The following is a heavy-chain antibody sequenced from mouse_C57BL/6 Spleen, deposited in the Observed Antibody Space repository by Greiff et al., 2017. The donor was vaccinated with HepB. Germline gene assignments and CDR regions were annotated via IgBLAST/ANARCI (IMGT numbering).Heavy chain of an antibody. CDR1: GYTFTSYW. J-gene: IGHJ2*01. CDR2: IYPGSGST. Sequence: VQRVESGAELVKPGASVKMSCKASGYTFTSYWITWVKQRPGQGLEWIGDIYPGSGSTNYNEKFKSKATLTVDTSSSTAYMQLSSLTSEDSAVYYCARITTKGLYYFDYWGQGTTLTVSS. V-gene: IGHV1-55*01. D-gene: IGHD2-4*01. CDR3: ARITTKGLYYFDY.